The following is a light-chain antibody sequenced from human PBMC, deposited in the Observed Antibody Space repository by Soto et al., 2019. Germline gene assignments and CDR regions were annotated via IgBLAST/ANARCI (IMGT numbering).Light chain of an antibody. CDR1: MGTIASNY. CDR2: EDN. CDR3: QSYDSSNHWV. J-gene: IGLJ3*02. Sequence: NFMLTQPHSVSESPGKRLPISGPGSMGTIASNYVQWYQQRPGSAPTTVIYEDNQRPSGVPDRFSGSIDSSSNSASLTISGLKTEDEADYYCQSYDSSNHWVFGGGTQLTVL. V-gene: IGLV6-57*02.